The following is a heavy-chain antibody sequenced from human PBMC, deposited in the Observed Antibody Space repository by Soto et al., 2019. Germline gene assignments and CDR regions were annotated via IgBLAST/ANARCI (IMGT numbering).Heavy chain of an antibody. D-gene: IGHD2-8*02. J-gene: IGHJ5*02. Sequence: VASVKVSCKASGYSLTELSIHWVRQAPGKGLEWMGGFDPKDGKVVYAQTLAARVTMTEDTATDTVYMELESLTSEDTAVYHCATVRGVGRYWFDTWGPGILVTVSS. CDR1: GYSLTELS. CDR2: FDPKDGKV. V-gene: IGHV1-24*01. CDR3: ATVRGVGRYWFDT.